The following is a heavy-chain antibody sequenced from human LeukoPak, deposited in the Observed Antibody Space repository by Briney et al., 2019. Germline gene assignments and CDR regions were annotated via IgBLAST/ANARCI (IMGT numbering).Heavy chain of an antibody. Sequence: GRSLRLSCAASGFTFYDYAMHWVRQAPGKGLEWVSGISWNSGSIGYADSVKGRFTISRDNAKNSLYLQMNSLRAEDTALYYCAEATLYSSGLLDYWGQGTLVTVSS. CDR2: ISWNSGSI. CDR3: AEATLYSSGLLDY. CDR1: GFTFYDYA. V-gene: IGHV3-9*01. J-gene: IGHJ4*02. D-gene: IGHD6-19*01.